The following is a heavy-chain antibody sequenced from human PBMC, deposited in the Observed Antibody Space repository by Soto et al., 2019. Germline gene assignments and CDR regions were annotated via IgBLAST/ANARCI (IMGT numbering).Heavy chain of an antibody. CDR2: IKNKADGGKT. CDR3: TTGKGKSCRGGGCYLPPDY. V-gene: IGHV3-15*01. Sequence: EVQLVESGGGLVKPGGSLRLSCAASGFTFSNAWMSWVRQAPGKGLEWVGRIKNKADGGKTDYAAPVKGRFTISRDDSKKMVYLQMKSLKTEDTAVYYCTTGKGKSCRGGGCYLPPDYWGQGTLVTVSS. J-gene: IGHJ4*02. D-gene: IGHD2-15*01. CDR1: GFTFSNAW.